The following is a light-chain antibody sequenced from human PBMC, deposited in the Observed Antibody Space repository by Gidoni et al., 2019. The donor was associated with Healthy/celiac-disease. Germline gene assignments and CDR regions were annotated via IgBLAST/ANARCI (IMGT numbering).Light chain of an antibody. CDR3: QQYGSSPPVT. V-gene: IGKV3-20*01. Sequence: ELVLTRSPATLSLSPGGKATPSCRASQSVSSSYLAWYQQKPGQAPRPLIYGASSRATGIPDRFIGSGSGTDFTLTISRLEPEDLAVYYCQQYGSSPPVTFGQGTRLEIK. CDR1: QSVSSSY. CDR2: GAS. J-gene: IGKJ5*01.